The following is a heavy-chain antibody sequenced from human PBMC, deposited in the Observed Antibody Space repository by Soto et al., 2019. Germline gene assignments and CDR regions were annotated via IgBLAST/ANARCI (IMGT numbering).Heavy chain of an antibody. CDR2: IYYSGST. J-gene: IGHJ4*02. Sequence: PSETLSLTCTVSGGSINSYFWSWIRQSPGKGPEWIGHIYYSGSTSYSPSLKSRVSISVDTSKNQSSLEVHSVTAADTAVYYCARAGTNMVQFDYWGQGTLVTVSS. V-gene: IGHV4-59*13. CDR3: ARAGTNMVQFDY. D-gene: IGHD3-10*01. CDR1: GGSINSYF.